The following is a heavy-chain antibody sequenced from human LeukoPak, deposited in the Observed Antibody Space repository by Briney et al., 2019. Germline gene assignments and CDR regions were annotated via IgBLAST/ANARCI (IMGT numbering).Heavy chain of an antibody. D-gene: IGHD3-9*01. CDR1: GFTFSSYA. CDR2: ISGSGGRT. Sequence: GGSLRLSCVASGFTFSSYAMSWVRQAPGKGLEWVSAISGSGGRTYYADSVKGRFTIPRDNSNNTLYLQMNSLRAEDTAVYYCARSNDILTGSSTYWGQGTLVTVSS. V-gene: IGHV3-23*01. J-gene: IGHJ4*02. CDR3: ARSNDILTGSSTY.